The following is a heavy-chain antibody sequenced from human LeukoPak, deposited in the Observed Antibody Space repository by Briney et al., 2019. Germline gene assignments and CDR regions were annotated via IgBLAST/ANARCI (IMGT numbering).Heavy chain of an antibody. J-gene: IGHJ4*02. Sequence: PSETLSLTCTVSGYSISSGYYWGWIRQPPGKGLEWIGSMYYSGSTYYNPSLKSRVTISVDTSKNQFSLKLSSVTAADTAVYYCARGYMVVAATPLFDYWGQGTLVTVSS. CDR1: GYSISSGYY. CDR3: ARGYMVVAATPLFDY. D-gene: IGHD2-15*01. CDR2: MYYSGST. V-gene: IGHV4-38-2*02.